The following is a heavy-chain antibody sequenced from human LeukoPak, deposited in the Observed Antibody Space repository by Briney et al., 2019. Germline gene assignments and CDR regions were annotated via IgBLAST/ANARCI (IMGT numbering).Heavy chain of an antibody. J-gene: IGHJ4*02. V-gene: IGHV1-2*06. Sequence: ASVKVSCKASGYTITGYYMHWVRQAPGQGLEWMGRINPDSGGTNYAQKFQGRVTMTRDTSISTAYMELSRLRSDDTAVYYCARDRITMIVALDYWGQGTLVTVSS. D-gene: IGHD3-22*01. CDR3: ARDRITMIVALDY. CDR2: INPDSGGT. CDR1: GYTITGYY.